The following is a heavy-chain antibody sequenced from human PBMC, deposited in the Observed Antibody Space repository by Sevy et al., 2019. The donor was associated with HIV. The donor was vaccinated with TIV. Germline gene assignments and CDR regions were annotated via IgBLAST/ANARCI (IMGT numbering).Heavy chain of an antibody. V-gene: IGHV4-61*02. CDR3: AGRVAVAAFDY. CDR2: IYTSGST. J-gene: IGHJ4*02. Sequence: SETLSLTCTVSGGSFSSSSYYWNWIRQPAGRGLEWIGRIYTSGSTNYNPSLKSRITMSVDTSKNQFSLKLSSVTAADTAVYYCAGRVAVAAFDYWGQGNLVTVSS. CDR1: GGSFSSSSYY. D-gene: IGHD6-19*01.